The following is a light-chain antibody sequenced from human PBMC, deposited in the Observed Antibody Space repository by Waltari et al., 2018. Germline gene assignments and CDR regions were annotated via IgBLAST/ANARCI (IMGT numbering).Light chain of an antibody. Sequence: EIVLTQFPATLSLSPGERATLPCRGSHSIDNYLAWYQQKPGQAPMLLIYDASYRATGIPVRFSGSGSGTDFTLTISSLEPEDFAVYYCQQRANWPITFGQGTRLEIK. CDR2: DAS. J-gene: IGKJ5*01. V-gene: IGKV3-11*01. CDR3: QQRANWPIT. CDR1: HSIDNY.